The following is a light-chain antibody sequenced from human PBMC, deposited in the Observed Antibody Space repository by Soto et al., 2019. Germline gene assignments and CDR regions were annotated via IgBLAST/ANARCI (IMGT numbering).Light chain of an antibody. CDR1: QRISSY. J-gene: IGKJ4*01. V-gene: IGKV3-11*02. CDR2: DAS. Sequence: ENVLTQSPSTLSLSRWERATLXXRASQRISSYLAWNQQKPGQAPTPLSYDASNRASGITTRFSGSGSGRHFTLTISSLEPEDFAVYYCQQRINWPTFGGGTKV. CDR3: QQRINWPT.